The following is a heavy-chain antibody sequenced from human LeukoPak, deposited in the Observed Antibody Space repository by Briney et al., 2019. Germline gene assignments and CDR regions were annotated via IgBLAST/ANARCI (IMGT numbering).Heavy chain of an antibody. J-gene: IGHJ6*03. CDR2: IIPILGIA. V-gene: IGHV1-69*04. Sequence: ASVKVSCKASGGTFSSYTISWVRQAPGQGLEWMGRIIPILGIANYAQKFQGRVTITADKSTSTAYMELSSLRSEDTAVYYCARDAAYCGGDCYSGNDYYYYYMDVWGKGTTVTVSS. D-gene: IGHD2-21*01. CDR3: ARDAAYCGGDCYSGNDYYYYYMDV. CDR1: GGTFSSYT.